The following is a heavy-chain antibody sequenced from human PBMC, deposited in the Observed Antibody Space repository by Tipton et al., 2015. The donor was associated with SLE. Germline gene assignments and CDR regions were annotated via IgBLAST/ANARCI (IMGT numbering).Heavy chain of an antibody. Sequence: SLRLSCAASGFTFSSYGMHWVRQAPGKGLEWVSVIYSGGSTYYADSVKGRFTISRDNSKNTLYLQMNSLRAEDTAVCYCAREISEDDAFDIWGQGTMVTVSS. CDR3: AREISEDDAFDI. V-gene: IGHV3-53*01. J-gene: IGHJ3*02. CDR2: IYSGGST. CDR1: GFTFSSYG.